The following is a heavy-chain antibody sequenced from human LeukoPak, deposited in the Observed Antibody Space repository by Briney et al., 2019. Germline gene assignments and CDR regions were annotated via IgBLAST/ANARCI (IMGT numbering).Heavy chain of an antibody. D-gene: IGHD4-11*01. J-gene: IGHJ6*03. Sequence: ASVKVSCKASGYTFTGYYMHWVRQAPGQGLEWMGWINPNSGGTNYAQKFQGRVTMTRDTSISTAYMELSRLRSDDTAVYYCAIERISMTTVTLYYYYVDVWGKGTTVTVSS. CDR1: GYTFTGYY. V-gene: IGHV1-2*02. CDR3: AIERISMTTVTLYYYYVDV. CDR2: INPNSGGT.